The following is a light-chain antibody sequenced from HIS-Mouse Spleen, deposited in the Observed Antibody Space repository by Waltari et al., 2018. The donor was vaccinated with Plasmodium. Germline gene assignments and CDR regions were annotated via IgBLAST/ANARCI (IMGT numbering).Light chain of an antibody. Sequence: AIWMTQSPSLLSASTGDRLTISCRMSQGIRSYLAWYQQKPGKAPELLIYAASTLQSGVPSRFSGSGSGTDFTLTISCLQSEDFATYYCQQYYSFPQTFGQGTKVEIK. CDR3: QQYYSFPQT. CDR2: AAS. V-gene: IGKV1D-8*02. CDR1: QGIRSY. J-gene: IGKJ1*01.